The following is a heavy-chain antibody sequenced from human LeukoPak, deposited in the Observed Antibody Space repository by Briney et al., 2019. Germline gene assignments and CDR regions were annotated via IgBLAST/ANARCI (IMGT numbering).Heavy chain of an antibody. Sequence: SETLSLTCGVSGYSISSGYQWAWIRQSPGKGLEWIGSIYHSGSAHYNPSLKSRVTISVDTSKNQFSLKLSSVTAADTAVYYCARAKWSGNHIDYWGQGTLVTVSS. V-gene: IGHV4-38-2*01. CDR2: IYHSGSA. CDR1: GYSISSGYQ. D-gene: IGHD3-3*01. J-gene: IGHJ4*02. CDR3: ARAKWSGNHIDY.